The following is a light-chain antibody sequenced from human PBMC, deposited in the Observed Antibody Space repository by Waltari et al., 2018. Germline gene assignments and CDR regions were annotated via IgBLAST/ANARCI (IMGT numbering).Light chain of an antibody. V-gene: IGKV1-33*01. CDR3: QQYDNLPMYT. CDR2: DAS. CDR1: QDISNY. J-gene: IGKJ2*01. Sequence: DIQMTQSPSSLSASVGARVTITCQASQDISNYLNWYQQKPGKAPKLLLYDASNLETGVPGRVSGSGSGTDCTFTISSLQPEDIATYYCQQYDNLPMYTFGQGTKLEIK.